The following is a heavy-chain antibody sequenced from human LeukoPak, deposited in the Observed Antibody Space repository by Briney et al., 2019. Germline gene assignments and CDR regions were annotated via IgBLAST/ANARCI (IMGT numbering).Heavy chain of an antibody. CDR3: ARRYCSGGSCYGGYYFDY. J-gene: IGHJ4*02. CDR1: GGSFSSYY. Sequence: SETLSLTCTVSGGSFSSYYWSWIRQSPGKGLEWIGYIYYIGSNNYNPSLKSRVTISVDTSKKQFSLKLSSVTAADTAVYYCARRYCSGGSCYGGYYFDYWGQGTLVTVSS. V-gene: IGHV4-59*01. CDR2: IYYIGSN. D-gene: IGHD2-15*01.